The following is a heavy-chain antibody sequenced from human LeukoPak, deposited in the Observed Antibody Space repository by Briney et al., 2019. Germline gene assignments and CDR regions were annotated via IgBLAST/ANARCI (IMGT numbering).Heavy chain of an antibody. CDR3: ASCQWLVYDAFDI. J-gene: IGHJ3*02. V-gene: IGHV3-66*01. D-gene: IGHD6-19*01. Sequence: PGGSLRLSCAASGFTVSSNYMSWVRQAPGKGLEWVSVIYSGGSTYYADSVKGRFTISRDNSKNTLYLQMNSLRAEDTAVYYCASCQWLVYDAFDIWGQGTMVTVSS. CDR1: GFTVSSNY. CDR2: IYSGGST.